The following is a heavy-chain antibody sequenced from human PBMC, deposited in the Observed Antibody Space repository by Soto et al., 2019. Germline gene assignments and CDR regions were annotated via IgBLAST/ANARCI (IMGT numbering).Heavy chain of an antibody. V-gene: IGHV1-18*01. D-gene: IGHD4-17*01. CDR3: TKDSGARPEYFQE. CDR2: INPLKGNN. Sequence: QVLLVQSGAEVKKPGASVKVSCKASGYTFTSYGISWVRQAPGQGLEWMGWINPLKGNNHYSQNFQGRDIMTTDTSTNTAYLQMRSLTSDDKAAYFCTKDSGARPEYFQEWGQGTGVSVSS. J-gene: IGHJ1*01. CDR1: GYTFTSYG.